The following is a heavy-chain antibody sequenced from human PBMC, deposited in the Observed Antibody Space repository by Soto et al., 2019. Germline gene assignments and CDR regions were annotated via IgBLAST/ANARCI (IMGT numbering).Heavy chain of an antibody. CDR1: GGSISSGGYS. D-gene: IGHD1-26*01. J-gene: IGHJ4*02. V-gene: IGHV4-30-2*01. CDR3: ARGTWELTVFAY. CDR2: IYHSGST. Sequence: PSETLPLTCAVSGGSISSGGYSWSWIRQPPGKGLEWIGYIYHSGSTYCNPSLKSRVTISVDRSKNQFSLKLSSVTAADTAVYCCARGTWELTVFAYSGQGTLVTVCS.